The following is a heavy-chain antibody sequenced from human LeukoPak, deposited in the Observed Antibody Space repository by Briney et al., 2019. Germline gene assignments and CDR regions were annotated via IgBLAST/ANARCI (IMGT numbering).Heavy chain of an antibody. CDR3: ATSRTFDY. CDR1: GFTFSSYW. J-gene: IGHJ4*02. D-gene: IGHD1-1*01. V-gene: IGHV3-74*01. Sequence: PGGSLRLSCAASGFTFSSYWMDWVRQAPGKGLVWVSRINSDGSTTNYADSVKGRFTISRDNTKNTLYLQMNSLRAEDTAMYYCATSRTFDYWGQGTLVTVSS. CDR2: INSDGSTT.